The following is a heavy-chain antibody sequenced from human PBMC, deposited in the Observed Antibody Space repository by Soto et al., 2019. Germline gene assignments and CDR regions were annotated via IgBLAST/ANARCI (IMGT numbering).Heavy chain of an antibody. CDR2: ILYSGSP. Sequence: PSETLSLTCSVSGGSVSSGSYYWSWIRQPPGKGLEWVGYILYSGSPNYNPSLKSRVTMSLDTSENQFSLKLSSVTTADTAVYYCARGGHRVGAYRYFDYWGQGTLVTVSS. V-gene: IGHV4-61*01. J-gene: IGHJ4*02. CDR3: ARGGHRVGAYRYFDY. D-gene: IGHD1-26*01. CDR1: GGSVSSGSYY.